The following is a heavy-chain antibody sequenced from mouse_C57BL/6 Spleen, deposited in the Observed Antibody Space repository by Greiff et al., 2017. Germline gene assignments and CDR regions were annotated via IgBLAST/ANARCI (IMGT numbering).Heavy chain of an antibody. Sequence: QVQLQQPGAELVKPGASVKLSCKASGYTFTSYWMHWVKQRPGPGLEWIGMIHPNSGSTNYNEKFKSKATLTVDKSSSTAYMQLSSLTSEDSAVYYCARKSYYDYSFDYWGQGTTLTVSS. CDR1: GYTFTSYW. V-gene: IGHV1-64*01. D-gene: IGHD2-4*01. CDR2: IHPNSGST. J-gene: IGHJ2*01. CDR3: ARKSYYDYSFDY.